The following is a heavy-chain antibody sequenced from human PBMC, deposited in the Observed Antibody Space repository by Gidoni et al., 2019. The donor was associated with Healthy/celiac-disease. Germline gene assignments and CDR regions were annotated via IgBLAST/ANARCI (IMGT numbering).Heavy chain of an antibody. CDR3: ARDGAAAGSSSYYYYGMDV. J-gene: IGHJ6*02. Sequence: QVQLVQSGAEVKKPGASVKVSCKASGYTFTSYGISGVRQAPGQGLAWMGWISAYNVNTNYAQKLQGRVTMTTDTSTSTAYMELRSLRSDDTAVYYCARDGAAAGSSSYYYYGMDVWGQGTTVTVSS. V-gene: IGHV1-18*01. CDR1: GYTFTSYG. CDR2: ISAYNVNT. D-gene: IGHD6-13*01.